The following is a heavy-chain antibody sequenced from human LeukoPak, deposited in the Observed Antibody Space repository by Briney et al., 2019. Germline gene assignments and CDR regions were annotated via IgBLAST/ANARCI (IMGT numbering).Heavy chain of an antibody. Sequence: ASVKVSCKASGYTFTTYGINWVRQAAGHGLEWMGWISTYDGGTNYAQKFRDRVTMLRDTSTSTAYMELRSLRSDDTAVCYCARDQPRRGPGNHDYWGQGTLVTVSS. CDR3: ARDQPRRGPGNHDY. D-gene: IGHD3-10*01. V-gene: IGHV1-18*01. CDR1: GYTFTTYG. J-gene: IGHJ4*02. CDR2: ISTYDGGT.